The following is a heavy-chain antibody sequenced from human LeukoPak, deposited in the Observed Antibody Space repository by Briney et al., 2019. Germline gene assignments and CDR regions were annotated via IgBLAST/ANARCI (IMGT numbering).Heavy chain of an antibody. J-gene: IGHJ3*02. V-gene: IGHV4-59*08. D-gene: IGHD2/OR15-2a*01. Sequence: SETLSLTCTVSGGSISSSYWSWVRQPPGKGLEWIGYIYYSGSTRYNPSLQSRVTMSIGTSKTQFSLKLDSVTAEDTAVYYCARRRRLKNPGGDAFDIWGQGTVVIVSS. CDR2: IYYSGST. CDR3: ARRRRLKNPGGDAFDI. CDR1: GGSISSSY.